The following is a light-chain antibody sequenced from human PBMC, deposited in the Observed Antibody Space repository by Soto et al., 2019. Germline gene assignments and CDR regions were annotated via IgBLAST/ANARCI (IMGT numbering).Light chain of an antibody. CDR1: QSVSSN. J-gene: IGKJ1*01. Sequence: EVVMTQSPATLSVSPGERAILSCRASQSVSSNLAWYQQKPGQAPRLLIYGASTRATGFPARFSGSGSGTGFTLTISSLQSEDFAVYYCQQYNNWPTWTFGQGTKVEIK. CDR2: GAS. V-gene: IGKV3-15*01. CDR3: QQYNNWPTWT.